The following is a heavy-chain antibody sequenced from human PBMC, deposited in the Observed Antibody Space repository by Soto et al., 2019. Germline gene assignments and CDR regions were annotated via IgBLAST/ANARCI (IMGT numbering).Heavy chain of an antibody. J-gene: IGHJ5*02. V-gene: IGHV3-11*01. Sequence: GGSLRLSCAASGFTFSDSYMSWIRQAPGKGLEWISYISDSGSTIYYADSVKGRFTISRDNAKNSLYLQMNSLRAEDTAVYYWAVVAYECTNGVCDRSWFDPWGQGTLVTVSS. CDR2: ISDSGSTI. D-gene: IGHD2-8*01. CDR1: GFTFSDSY. CDR3: AVVAYECTNGVCDRSWFDP.